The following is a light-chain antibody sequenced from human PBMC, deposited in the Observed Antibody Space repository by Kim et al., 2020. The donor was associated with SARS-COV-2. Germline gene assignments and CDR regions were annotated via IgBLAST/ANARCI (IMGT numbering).Light chain of an antibody. V-gene: IGLV1-47*01. Sequence: QSVLTQPPSASGTPGQSVTISCSGSGSNIGGNYVYWYQQLPGTAPKLVIYRNDQRPSGVPDRFSGSKSGASASLAISGLRSEDEAHYYCGAWDTSLSGVVIGGGTQLTVL. J-gene: IGLJ3*02. CDR2: RND. CDR3: GAWDTSLSGVV. CDR1: GSNIGGNY.